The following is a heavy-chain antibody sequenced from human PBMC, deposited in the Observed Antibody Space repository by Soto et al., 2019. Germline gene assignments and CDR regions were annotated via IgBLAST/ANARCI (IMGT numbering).Heavy chain of an antibody. D-gene: IGHD6-19*01. CDR2: TYYRSKWYN. CDR1: GDSVSSNSAA. J-gene: IGHJ6*02. Sequence: SQTLSLTCAISGDSVSSNSAAWNWIRQSPSRGLEWLGRTYYRSKWYNDYAVSVKSRITINPDTSKNQFSLQLNSVTPEDTAVYYCARDLVPEWLVLYYSYYGMDVWGQGTTVTVSS. CDR3: ARDLVPEWLVLYYSYYGMDV. V-gene: IGHV6-1*01.